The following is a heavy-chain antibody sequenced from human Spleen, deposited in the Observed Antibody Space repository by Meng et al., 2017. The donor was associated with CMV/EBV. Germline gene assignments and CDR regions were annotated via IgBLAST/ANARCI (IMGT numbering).Heavy chain of an antibody. CDR3: ARDLGSGYSQYYYYGMDV. CDR1: GFTFSSYS. V-gene: IGHV3-21*01. CDR2: ISSSSSYI. Sequence: GGSLRLSCAASGFTFSSYSMNWVRQAPGKGLEWVSSISSSSSYIYYADSVKGRFTISRDNAKNSLYLQMNSLRAEDTAVYYCARDLGSGYSQYYYYGMDVWGQGTTVTVSS. D-gene: IGHD3-22*01. J-gene: IGHJ6*02.